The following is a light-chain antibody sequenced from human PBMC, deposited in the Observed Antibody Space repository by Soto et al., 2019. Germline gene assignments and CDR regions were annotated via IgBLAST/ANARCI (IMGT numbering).Light chain of an antibody. CDR1: QSVSSSY. J-gene: IGKJ5*01. Sequence: EIVLTHSPGTLSLSPCERATLSSSASQSVSSSYLAWYQQKPGQAPRLLIYGASSRATGIPARFSGSGSGTDFTLTINSLEPEDSAVYYCQQRSNWPSITFGQGTRLEIK. CDR2: GAS. CDR3: QQRSNWPSIT. V-gene: IGKV3D-20*02.